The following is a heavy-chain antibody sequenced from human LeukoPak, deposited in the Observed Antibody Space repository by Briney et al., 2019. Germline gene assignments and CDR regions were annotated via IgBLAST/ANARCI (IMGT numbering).Heavy chain of an antibody. CDR1: GGSISSGGYS. D-gene: IGHD3-9*01. CDR2: IYHGGST. CDR3: ARQPTGFPNWFDP. V-gene: IGHV4-30-2*03. Sequence: SETLSLTCAVSGGSISSGGYSWSWIRQPPGKGLEWIGYIYHGGSTYYNPFLKSRVTISVDTSKNQFSLKVTSVTAADTAVYYCARQPTGFPNWFDPWGQGTLVTVSS. J-gene: IGHJ5*02.